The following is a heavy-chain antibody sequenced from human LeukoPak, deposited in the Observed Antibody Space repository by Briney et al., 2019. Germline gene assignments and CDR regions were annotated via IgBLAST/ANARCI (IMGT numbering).Heavy chain of an antibody. D-gene: IGHD3-16*01. J-gene: IGHJ6*03. CDR2: INPSGGST. V-gene: IGHV1-46*01. CDR1: GYTFTSYY. Sequence: GASVKVSCKASGYTFTSYYMHWVRQAPGQGLEWMRIINPSGGSTSYAQKFQGRVTMTRDMSTSTVYMELSSLRSEDTAVYYCARDLGTTWNIYYYYYMDVWGKGTTVTVSS. CDR3: ARDLGTTWNIYYYYYMDV.